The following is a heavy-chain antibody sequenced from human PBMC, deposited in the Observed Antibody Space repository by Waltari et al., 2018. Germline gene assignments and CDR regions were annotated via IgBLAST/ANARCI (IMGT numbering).Heavy chain of an antibody. CDR3: ARRHDYGQTGFDL. CDR1: GYTFTSYD. CDR2: MNPNSGNT. J-gene: IGHJ2*01. D-gene: IGHD4-17*01. Sequence: QVQLVQSGAEVKKPGATVKISCKVSGYTFTSYDINWVRQATGQGLEWMGWMNPNSGNTGYAQKFQGRVTITRDTSASSAYMELSSLRSEDTAVYYCARRHDYGQTGFDLWGRGTLVTVSS. V-gene: IGHV1-8*03.